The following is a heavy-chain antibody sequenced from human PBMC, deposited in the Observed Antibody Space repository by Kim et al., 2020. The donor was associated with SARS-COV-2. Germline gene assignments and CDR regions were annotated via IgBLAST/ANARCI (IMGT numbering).Heavy chain of an antibody. CDR1: GGSISSYY. CDR2: IYTSGST. Sequence: SETLSLTCTVSGGSISSYYWSWIRQPAGKGLEWIGRIYTSGSTNYNPSLKSRVTMSVDTSKNQFSLKLSSVTAADTAVYYCARDSRGGYQIKGTYYFDYWGQGTLVTVSS. D-gene: IGHD5-12*01. V-gene: IGHV4-4*07. CDR3: ARDSRGGYQIKGTYYFDY. J-gene: IGHJ4*02.